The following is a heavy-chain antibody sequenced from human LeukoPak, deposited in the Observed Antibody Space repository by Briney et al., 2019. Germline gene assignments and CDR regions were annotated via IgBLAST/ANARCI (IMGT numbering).Heavy chain of an antibody. CDR3: ARVVYSGYDFRGAMDV. D-gene: IGHD5-12*01. CDR2: INHSGGT. CDR1: GGSFSGYY. J-gene: IGHJ6*03. Sequence: SETLSLTCAVYGGSFSGYYWSWIRQPPGKGLEWIGEINHSGGTKYNPSLKSRVTISVDTSKNQFSLKLSSVTAADTAVYYCARVVYSGYDFRGAMDVWGKGTTVTVSS. V-gene: IGHV4-34*01.